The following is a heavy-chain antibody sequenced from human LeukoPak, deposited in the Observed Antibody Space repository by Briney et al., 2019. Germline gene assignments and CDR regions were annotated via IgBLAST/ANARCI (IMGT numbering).Heavy chain of an antibody. CDR2: ISGSGGST. D-gene: IGHD5-18*01. CDR3: AKDVDTAMVNPTFDY. J-gene: IGHJ4*02. Sequence: GGSLRLSCAACVFIFSSYAMSWVRQAPGKGLEGVKAISGSGGSTYYADSVKGRFTIYRDNSKNTLYLQMNSLRAEDTAVYYCAKDVDTAMVNPTFDYWGQGTLVTVSS. V-gene: IGHV3-23*01. CDR1: VFIFSSYA.